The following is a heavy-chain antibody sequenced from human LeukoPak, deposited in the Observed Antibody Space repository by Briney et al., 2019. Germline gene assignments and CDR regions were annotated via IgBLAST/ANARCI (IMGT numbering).Heavy chain of an antibody. CDR1: EFTLSGYW. J-gene: IGHJ4*02. V-gene: IGHV3-74*01. Sequence: GGSLRLPCAASEFTLSGYWMHWVRQAPGKGLVWVSRISPDGSTTNYADSVRGRFTISRDNAKNTLYLQMSSLRADDTAVYYCARASANNYGLFDYWGQGTLVTVSS. CDR2: ISPDGSTT. D-gene: IGHD5-18*01. CDR3: ARASANNYGLFDY.